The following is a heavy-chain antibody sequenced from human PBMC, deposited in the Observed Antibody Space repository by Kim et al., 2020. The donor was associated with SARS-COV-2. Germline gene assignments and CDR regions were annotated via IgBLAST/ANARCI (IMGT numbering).Heavy chain of an antibody. CDR2: IWYDGSNK. CDR3: AKDEMAAAGNIYFRDYYYYYGMDV. Sequence: GGSLRLSCAASGFTFSSYGMHWVRQAPGKGLEWVAVIWYDGSNKYYADSVKGRFTISRDNSKNTLYLQMNSLRAEDTAVYYCAKDEMAAAGNIYFRDYYYYYGMDVWGQGTTVTVSS. V-gene: IGHV3-33*06. D-gene: IGHD6-13*01. CDR1: GFTFSSYG. J-gene: IGHJ6*02.